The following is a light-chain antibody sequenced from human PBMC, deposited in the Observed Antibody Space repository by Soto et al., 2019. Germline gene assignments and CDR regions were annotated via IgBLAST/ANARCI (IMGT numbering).Light chain of an antibody. CDR3: NSYTSSSTHV. CDR2: DVS. V-gene: IGLV2-14*01. CDR1: SSDVGGYNY. Sequence: QSALTQPASVSGSPGQSITISCTGTSSDVGGYNYVSWYQQHPGKAPKLMIYDVSNRPSGVSNRFSGSKSGNTASLTISGLQAEDVADYYCNSYTSSSTHVFGTGTKVTVL. J-gene: IGLJ1*01.